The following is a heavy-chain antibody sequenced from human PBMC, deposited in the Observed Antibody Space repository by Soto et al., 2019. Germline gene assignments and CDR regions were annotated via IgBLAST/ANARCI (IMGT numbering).Heavy chain of an antibody. D-gene: IGHD6-13*01. CDR1: GFRFSDSY. Sequence: QEPLVESGGGLVKPGGSLRLSCTASGFRFSDSYMTRIRPAPGKGLEGFSYINDRGNYVQYGDSVRGRFTVSRDNSKNTLFLQITSRRVEDTAVYYCARTDGAGRIGHFNLWCRGTLVTVSS. J-gene: IGHJ2*01. V-gene: IGHV3-11*01. CDR3: ARTDGAGRIGHFNL. CDR2: INDRGNYV.